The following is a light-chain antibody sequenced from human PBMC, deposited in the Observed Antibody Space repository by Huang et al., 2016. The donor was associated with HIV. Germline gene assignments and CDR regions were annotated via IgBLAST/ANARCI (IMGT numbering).Light chain of an antibody. CDR1: QSVSSN. J-gene: IGKJ4*01. Sequence: EIVMTQSPATLSVSPGERATLSCRASQSVSSNLAWYQQKPGQAPRLLISGASTRATGIPARFSGSGSGTEFTLTISSLQSEDFAVYYCQQYNNWPRTFGGGTKVEIK. V-gene: IGKV3-15*01. CDR2: GAS. CDR3: QQYNNWPRT.